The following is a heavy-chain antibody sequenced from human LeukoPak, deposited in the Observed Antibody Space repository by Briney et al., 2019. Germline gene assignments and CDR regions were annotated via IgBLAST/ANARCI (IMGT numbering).Heavy chain of an antibody. V-gene: IGHV4-4*07. CDR3: ARDGGYSSSFLGQKRYWYFDL. D-gene: IGHD6-13*01. J-gene: IGHJ2*01. CDR2: IYTSGST. Sequence: PSETLSLTCTVSGGFISSYYWSWIRQPAGKGLEWIGRIYTSGSTNYNPSLKSRVTMSVDTSKNQFSLKLSSVTAADTAVYYCARDGGYSSSFLGQKRYWYFDLWGRGTLVTVSS. CDR1: GGFISSYY.